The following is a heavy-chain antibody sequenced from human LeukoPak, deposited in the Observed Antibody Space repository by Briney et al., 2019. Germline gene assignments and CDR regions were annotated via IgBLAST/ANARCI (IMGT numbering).Heavy chain of an antibody. CDR3: ARGHRYGFLSGDHYYYYMDV. D-gene: IGHD5-18*01. Sequence: SETLSLTCTVSGGSISSSSYYWGWIRQPPGKGLEWIGSIYYSGSTYYNPSLKSRVTISVDTSKNQFSLKLSSVTAADTAVYYCARGHRYGFLSGDHYYYYMDVWGKGTSVTISS. CDR1: GGSISSSSYY. J-gene: IGHJ6*03. V-gene: IGHV4-39*07. CDR2: IYYSGST.